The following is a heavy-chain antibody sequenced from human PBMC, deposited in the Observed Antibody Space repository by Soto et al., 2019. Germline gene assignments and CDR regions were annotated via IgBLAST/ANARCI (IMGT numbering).Heavy chain of an antibody. V-gene: IGHV1-69*13. CDR1: GGTFSSYA. CDR2: IIPIFGTA. CDR3: ARSSVLVPATTQSGYYYYYGMDV. Sequence: GASVKVSCKASGGTFSSYAISWVRQAPGQGLEWMGGIIPIFGTANYAQKFQGRVTITADESTSTAYMELSSLRSEDTAVYYCARSSVLVPATTQSGYYYYYGMDVWGQGTTVTVSS. D-gene: IGHD2-2*01. J-gene: IGHJ6*02.